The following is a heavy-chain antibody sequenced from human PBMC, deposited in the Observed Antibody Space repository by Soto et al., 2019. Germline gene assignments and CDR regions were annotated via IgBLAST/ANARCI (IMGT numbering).Heavy chain of an antibody. CDR2: IIPIFGTA. Sequence: SVKVSCKASGGTFSSYAISWVRQAPGQGLEWMGGIIPIFGTANYAQKFQGRVTITADESTSTAYMELSSLRSEDTAVYYCARASAYYYDSSGYFPYFDYWGQGTLVTVSS. J-gene: IGHJ4*02. V-gene: IGHV1-69*13. CDR3: ARASAYYYDSSGYFPYFDY. D-gene: IGHD3-22*01. CDR1: GGTFSSYA.